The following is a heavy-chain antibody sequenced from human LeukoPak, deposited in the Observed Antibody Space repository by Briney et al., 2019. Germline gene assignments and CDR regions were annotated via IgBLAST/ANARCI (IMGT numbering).Heavy chain of an antibody. CDR1: GDSIGSSAYY. CDR3: ARLNPANHCFDP. Sequence: PSETLSLACSVSGDSIGSSAYYWGWIRQSPGKGLEWLGSIYHSGSTYDNPSPKSRVTISVDTSKNQFSLKLDSVTAADTAVYSYARLNPANHCFDPWGQGTLVTVSS. D-gene: IGHD2-2*01. V-gene: IGHV4-39*01. CDR2: IYHSGST. J-gene: IGHJ5*02.